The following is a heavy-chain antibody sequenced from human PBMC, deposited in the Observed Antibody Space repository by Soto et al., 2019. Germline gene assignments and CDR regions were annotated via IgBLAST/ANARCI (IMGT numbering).Heavy chain of an antibody. D-gene: IGHD1-1*01. J-gene: IGHJ6*02. CDR1: GFTFSSYA. CDR2: ISGSGGST. CDR3: AKSLGYYDYYYGMDV. V-gene: IGHV3-23*01. Sequence: GGSLRLSCAASGFTFSSYAMSWVRQAPGKGLEWVSAISGSGGSTYYADSVKGRFTISRDNSKNTLYLQMNSLRAEGTAVYYCAKSLGYYDYYYGMDVWGQGTTVTVSS.